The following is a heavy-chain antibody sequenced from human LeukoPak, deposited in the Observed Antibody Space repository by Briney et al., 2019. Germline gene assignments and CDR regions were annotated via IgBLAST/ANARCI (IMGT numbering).Heavy chain of an antibody. CDR3: ARTYYDFWSGYYKSYYFDY. J-gene: IGHJ4*02. CDR2: INPNSGGT. CDR1: GYTFTGYY. Sequence: ASVKVSCKASGYTFTGYYMHWVRQAPGQGLERMGWINPNSGGTNYAQKFQGRVTMTRDTSISTAYMELSRLRSDDTAVYYCARTYYDFWSGYYKSYYFDYWGQGTLVTVSS. D-gene: IGHD3-3*01. V-gene: IGHV1-2*02.